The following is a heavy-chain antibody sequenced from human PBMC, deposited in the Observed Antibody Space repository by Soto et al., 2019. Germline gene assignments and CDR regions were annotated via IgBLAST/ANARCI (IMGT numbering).Heavy chain of an antibody. CDR3: AGIGEDVYYGMDV. V-gene: IGHV4-4*07. CDR2: IYSRGDT. CDR1: GGSMRSYY. Sequence: SETQSLTCIVSGGSMRSYYWNWLRQPAGKGLEWIGRIYSRGDTNYNPSVKSRVTMSVDTSKNEFSLRLNSVTAADTAVYYCAGIGEDVYYGMDVWGQGTTVTV. J-gene: IGHJ6*02. D-gene: IGHD2-21*01.